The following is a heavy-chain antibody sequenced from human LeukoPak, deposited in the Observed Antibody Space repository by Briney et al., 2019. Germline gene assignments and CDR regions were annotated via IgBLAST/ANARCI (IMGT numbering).Heavy chain of an antibody. CDR1: GFTFSSSW. CDR2: MNSDGGQK. CDR3: ARNYAYNHFDY. Sequence: GGSLRLSCAVSGFTFSSSWMTWVRQAPGKGLERVATMNSDGGQKSYVDSVKGRFTISRDNAKNSLYLQMNSLRAEDTAVYYCARNYAYNHFDYWGQGTLVTVSS. D-gene: IGHD5-24*01. J-gene: IGHJ4*02. V-gene: IGHV3-7*01.